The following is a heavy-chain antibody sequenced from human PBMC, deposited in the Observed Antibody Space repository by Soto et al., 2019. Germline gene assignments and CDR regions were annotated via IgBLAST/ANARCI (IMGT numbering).Heavy chain of an antibody. CDR1: GDSISGHY. CDR3: AKSELRFGEFSFDY. CDR2: VYFSGST. Sequence: SETLSLTCTISGDSISGHYWSWIRQPPGKGLEWIGYVYFSGSTNYNPSLKSRVTISVDTSQNQFSLNLSSVTAADTAMYYCAKSELRFGEFSFDYWGQGTLVTVSS. D-gene: IGHD3-10*01. V-gene: IGHV4-59*11. J-gene: IGHJ4*02.